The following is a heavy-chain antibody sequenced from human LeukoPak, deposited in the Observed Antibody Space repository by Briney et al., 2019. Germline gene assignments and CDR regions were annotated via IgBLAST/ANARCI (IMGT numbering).Heavy chain of an antibody. CDR3: ARVLGAHRYGSIDH. Sequence: ASVKVSCKASGYIFTTYYMHWVRQAPGQGLEWMGIINPSSGSTSYAQKFQGRVTMTRDTSTSTVYMELSSLRSEDTAIYYCARVLGAHRYGSIDHWGQGTLVTVSS. V-gene: IGHV1-46*01. D-gene: IGHD5-18*01. J-gene: IGHJ4*02. CDR2: INPSSGST. CDR1: GYIFTTYY.